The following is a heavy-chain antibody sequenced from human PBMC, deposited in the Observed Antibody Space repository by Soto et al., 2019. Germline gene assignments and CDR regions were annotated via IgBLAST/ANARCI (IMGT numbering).Heavy chain of an antibody. CDR2: INPNGGST. CDR3: ANSIRSGGYDAFDI. V-gene: IGHV1-46*03. D-gene: IGHD3-22*01. J-gene: IGHJ3*02. CDR1: GYTFTGYY. Sequence: GASVKVSCKASGYTFTGYYMHWVRQAPGQGLEWMGRINPNGGSTNYAQKFQGRVTMTRDTSTSTVYMELSSLRSEDTAVYYCANSIRSGGYDAFDIWGQGTMVTVSS.